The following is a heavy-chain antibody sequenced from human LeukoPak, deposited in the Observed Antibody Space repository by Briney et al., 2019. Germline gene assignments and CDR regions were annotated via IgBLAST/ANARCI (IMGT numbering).Heavy chain of an antibody. CDR2: ISPAGGTT. CDR1: GFTFSSEA. CDR3: GYYYDSSGYPPPDY. J-gene: IGHJ4*02. V-gene: IGHV3-23*01. Sequence: GGSLRLSCAVSGFTFSSEAMGWVRQLPGGGLEWVSTISPAGGTTYYAESMKGRFTISRDNSKNTLYLQMNSLRAEDTAVYYCGYYYDSSGYPPPDYWGQGTLVTVSS. D-gene: IGHD3-22*01.